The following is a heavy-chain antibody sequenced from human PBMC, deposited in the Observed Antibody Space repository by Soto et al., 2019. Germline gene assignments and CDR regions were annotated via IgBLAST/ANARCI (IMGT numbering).Heavy chain of an antibody. CDR3: AKGPQDYYGSGSYYEVPYYFDY. V-gene: IGHV3-23*01. CDR2: ISGSGGST. J-gene: IGHJ4*02. CDR1: GFTFSSYA. D-gene: IGHD3-10*01. Sequence: GSLRLSCAASGFTFSSYAMSWVRQAPGKGLEWVSAISGSGGSTYYADSVKGRFTISRDNSKNTLYLQMNSLRAEDTAVYYCAKGPQDYYGSGSYYEVPYYFDYWGQGTLVTVSS.